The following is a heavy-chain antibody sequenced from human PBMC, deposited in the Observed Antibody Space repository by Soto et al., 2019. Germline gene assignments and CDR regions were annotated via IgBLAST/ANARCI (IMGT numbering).Heavy chain of an antibody. Sequence: QVQLVQSGAEVKKPGSSVKVSCKASGGTFSSYAISWVRQAPGQGLEWMGGIIPIFGTANYAQKFQGRVTITVDESTSTAYMELSSLRSEDTAVYYCAAQYCSGGSCYYYYYGMDVWGQGTTVTVSS. D-gene: IGHD2-15*01. CDR3: AAQYCSGGSCYYYYYGMDV. V-gene: IGHV1-69*01. CDR2: IIPIFGTA. CDR1: GGTFSSYA. J-gene: IGHJ6*02.